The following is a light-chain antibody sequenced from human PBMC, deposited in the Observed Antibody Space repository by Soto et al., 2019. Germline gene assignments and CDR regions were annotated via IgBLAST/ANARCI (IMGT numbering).Light chain of an antibody. V-gene: IGLV2-8*01. CDR1: SSDVGGYNY. CDR3: SSYAGSIYV. Sequence: QSVLTQPPSASGSPGQSVTISCTGTSSDVGGYNYVSWYQQHPGKAPKLMIYEVSKRPSGVHDRFSGSKSGNTASLTVSGLQAEDEADYYCSSYAGSIYVFGTGTKVTVL. J-gene: IGLJ1*01. CDR2: EVS.